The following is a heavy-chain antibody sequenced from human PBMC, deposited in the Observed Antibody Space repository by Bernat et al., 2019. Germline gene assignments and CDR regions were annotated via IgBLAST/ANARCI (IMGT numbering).Heavy chain of an antibody. CDR1: GFTFNSYY. Sequence: EVQLVESGGGLVQPGGSLRLSCAASGFTFNSYYMSWVRQTPGKGLEWVANINQDGSGKYYVDSVRGRFTISRDNAKTSSSLQMNNLRAEDTALYYCAREPDQGAIGLWGQGTLVIVSS. J-gene: IGHJ4*02. D-gene: IGHD2-21*01. V-gene: IGHV3-7*01. CDR2: INQDGSGK. CDR3: AREPDQGAIGL.